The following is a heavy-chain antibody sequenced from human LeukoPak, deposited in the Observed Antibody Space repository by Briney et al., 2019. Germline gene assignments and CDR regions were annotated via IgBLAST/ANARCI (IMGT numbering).Heavy chain of an antibody. CDR1: GGSISSGSYY. J-gene: IGHJ4*02. CDR3: ARVRAGIVVVPAATYFDY. CDR2: IYTSGST. Sequence: SETLSLTCTVSGGSISSGSYYWSWIRQPAGKGLEWIGRIYTSGSTYYNPSLKSRVTISVDTSKNQFSLKLSSVTAADTAVYYCARVRAGIVVVPAATYFDYWGQGTLVTVSS. D-gene: IGHD2-2*01. V-gene: IGHV4-61*02.